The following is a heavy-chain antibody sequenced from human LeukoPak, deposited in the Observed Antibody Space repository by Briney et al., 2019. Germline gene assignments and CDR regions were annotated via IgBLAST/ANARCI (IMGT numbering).Heavy chain of an antibody. CDR2: ISKSSSYT. CDR1: GFTFSNYN. V-gene: IGHV3-21*01. Sequence: PGGSLRLSCAASGFTFSNYNMNWVRQAPGKGLEWVSCISKSSSYTYYADSVKGRFTISRDNAKNSLYLQINSLRAEDTAVYYCARAGPSDSSGLTLYYHYYYMDVWGKGTTVTVSS. D-gene: IGHD6-19*01. CDR3: ARAGPSDSSGLTLYYHYYYMDV. J-gene: IGHJ6*03.